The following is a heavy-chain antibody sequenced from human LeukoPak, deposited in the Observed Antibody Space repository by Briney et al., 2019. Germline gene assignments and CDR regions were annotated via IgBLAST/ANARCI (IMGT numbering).Heavy chain of an antibody. CDR2: INPSGGST. Sequence: GASVKVSCKASGYTFTSYYMHWVRQAPGQGLEWMGIINPSGGSTSYAQKFQGRVTMTRDTSTSTVYMELSSLRSDDTAVYYCAAAEAYSSSHAALELGDYWGQGTLVTVSS. CDR1: GYTFTSYY. J-gene: IGHJ4*02. D-gene: IGHD6-6*01. CDR3: AAAEAYSSSHAALELGDY. V-gene: IGHV1-46*01.